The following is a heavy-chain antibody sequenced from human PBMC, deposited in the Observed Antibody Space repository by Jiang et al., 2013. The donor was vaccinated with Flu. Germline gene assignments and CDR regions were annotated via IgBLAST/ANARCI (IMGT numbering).Heavy chain of an antibody. D-gene: IGHD5-18*01. CDR2: IYYSGST. J-gene: IGHJ4*02. CDR3: ARDSDTAMVGIDY. V-gene: IGHV4-59*12. Sequence: TCTVSGGSISSDYWSWIGSPRKGLEFIGYIYYSGSTNYNPSLKSRVTISVDKSKNQFSLKLSSVTAADTAVYYCARDSDTAMVGIDYWGQGTLVTVSS. CDR1: GGSISSDY.